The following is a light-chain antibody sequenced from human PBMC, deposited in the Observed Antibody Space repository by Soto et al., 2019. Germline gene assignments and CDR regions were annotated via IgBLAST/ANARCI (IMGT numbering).Light chain of an antibody. V-gene: IGLV1-44*01. CDR2: SYN. CDR1: ISNIGSNT. CDR3: AAWDNSLNAVV. J-gene: IGLJ2*01. Sequence: QSVLTQPPSASGTPGQRVTISCSGSISNIGSNTVSWFQQLPGAAPKLLIHSYNQRPSGVPDRFSGSKSGTSASLAISGLQSADEADYFCAAWDNSLNAVVFGGGTKVTVL.